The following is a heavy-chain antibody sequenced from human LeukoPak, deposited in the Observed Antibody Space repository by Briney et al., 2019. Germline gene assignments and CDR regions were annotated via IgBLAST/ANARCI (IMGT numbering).Heavy chain of an antibody. CDR3: ARVENVLLWFGELSQYYFDY. CDR1: GYSISSGYY. CDR2: IYHSGST. D-gene: IGHD3-10*01. Sequence: SETLSLTCTVSGYSISSGYYWGWIRQPPGKGLEWIGSIYHSGSTYYNPSLKSRVTISVDTSKNQFSLKLSSVTAAGTAVYYCARVENVLLWFGELSQYYFDYWGQGTLVTVSS. V-gene: IGHV4-38-2*02. J-gene: IGHJ4*02.